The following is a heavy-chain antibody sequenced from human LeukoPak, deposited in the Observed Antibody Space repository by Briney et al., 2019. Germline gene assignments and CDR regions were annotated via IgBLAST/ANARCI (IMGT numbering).Heavy chain of an antibody. D-gene: IGHD5-18*01. Sequence: GGSLRLSCAASGFTFSSYSMNWVRQAPGKGLEWVSSISSSSSYIYYADSVKGRFTISRDNAKNSLYLQMNSLRAEDTAVYYCARDPDTAMLGDYYYYGMDVWGQGTTVTVSS. V-gene: IGHV3-21*01. CDR1: GFTFSSYS. CDR3: ARDPDTAMLGDYYYYGMDV. J-gene: IGHJ6*02. CDR2: ISSSSSYI.